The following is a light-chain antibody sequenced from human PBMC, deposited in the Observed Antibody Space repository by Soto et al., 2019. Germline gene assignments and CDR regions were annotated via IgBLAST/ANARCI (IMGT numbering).Light chain of an antibody. V-gene: IGLV2-8*01. Sequence: QSALTQPPSASGSPGXSVTISCTGXXSDVGAYKYVSWYQQYPGKAPKLMIYEVTKRPSGVPDRFSGSKSGNTASLTVSGLQAEDEADYYCTSYVGNDIWVFGGGTKLTVL. CDR3: TSYVGNDIWV. CDR2: EVT. CDR1: XSDVGAYKY. J-gene: IGLJ3*02.